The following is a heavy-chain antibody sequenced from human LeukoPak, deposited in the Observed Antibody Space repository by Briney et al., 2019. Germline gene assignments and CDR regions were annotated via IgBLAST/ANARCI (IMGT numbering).Heavy chain of an antibody. Sequence: SETLSLTCAVYGGSFSGYYWSWIRQPPGKGLEWIGEINHSGSTNYNPSLKSRVTISVDTSKNQFSLKLSSVTAADTAVYYCAGRGVVPAAIVSSLNNKNKNWFDPWGQGTLVTVSS. J-gene: IGHJ5*02. D-gene: IGHD2-2*01. CDR1: GGSFSGYY. V-gene: IGHV4-34*01. CDR3: AGRGVVPAAIVSSLNNKNKNWFDP. CDR2: INHSGST.